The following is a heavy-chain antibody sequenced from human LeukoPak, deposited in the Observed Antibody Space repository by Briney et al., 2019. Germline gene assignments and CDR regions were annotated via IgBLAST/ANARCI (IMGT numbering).Heavy chain of an antibody. CDR3: ARDDDAGGNAFDI. Sequence: SRGSLRLSCAASGFTFSNFGMHWVRKAPGKGPEWVAIIWDHGRKTYYADSVKGRFTVSRDNSKNTLYLQMDSLRVEDTAIYYCARDDDAGGNAFDIWGQGTMVTVSS. CDR2: IWDHGRKT. CDR1: GFTFSNFG. D-gene: IGHD1-1*01. V-gene: IGHV3-33*01. J-gene: IGHJ3*02.